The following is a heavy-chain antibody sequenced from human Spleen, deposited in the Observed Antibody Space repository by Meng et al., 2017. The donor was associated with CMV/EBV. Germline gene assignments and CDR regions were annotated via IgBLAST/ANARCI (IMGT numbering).Heavy chain of an antibody. CDR3: ARVSYGSGSYYYGMDV. D-gene: IGHD3-10*01. J-gene: IGHJ6*02. CDR2: INSDGSST. V-gene: IGHV3-74*01. CDR1: GFTFSSYW. Sequence: GESLKISCAASGFTFSSYWMHWVRQAPGKGLVWVSRINSDGSSTSYADSVKGRFTISRDNAKNTLYLQMNSLRAEDTALYYCARVSYGSGSYYYGMDVWGQGTTVTVSS.